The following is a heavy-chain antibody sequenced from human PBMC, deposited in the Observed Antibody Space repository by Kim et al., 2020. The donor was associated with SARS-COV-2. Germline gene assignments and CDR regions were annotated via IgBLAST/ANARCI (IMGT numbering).Heavy chain of an antibody. Sequence: GGSLRLSCAASGFTFSSYGMHWVRQAPGKGLEWVAVIWYDGSNKYYADSVKGRFTISRDNSKNTLYLQMNSLRAEDTAVYYCARDALLWFGATYVDYWGQGTLVTVSS. V-gene: IGHV3-33*01. CDR3: ARDALLWFGATYVDY. D-gene: IGHD3-10*01. J-gene: IGHJ4*02. CDR2: IWYDGSNK. CDR1: GFTFSSYG.